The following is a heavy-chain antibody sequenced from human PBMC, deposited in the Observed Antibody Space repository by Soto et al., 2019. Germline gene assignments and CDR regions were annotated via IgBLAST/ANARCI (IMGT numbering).Heavy chain of an antibody. Sequence: EVQLLESGGGLVQPGGSLRLSCAASGFTFSSYAMSWVRKAPGKGLEWVSGISGSGGSTYYADSVKGRFTISRDNSKNTLYLQINSLRAEDTAVYYSASAARVLYYYGMDVWGQGTTVTVSS. D-gene: IGHD1-1*01. CDR2: ISGSGGST. V-gene: IGHV3-23*01. J-gene: IGHJ6*02. CDR3: ASAARVLYYYGMDV. CDR1: GFTFSSYA.